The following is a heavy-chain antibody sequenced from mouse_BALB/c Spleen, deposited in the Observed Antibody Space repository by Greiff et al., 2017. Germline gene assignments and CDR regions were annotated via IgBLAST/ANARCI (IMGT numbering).Heavy chain of an antibody. Sequence: QVQLKESGAELVKPGASVKLSCKASGYTFTSYYMYWVKQRPGQGLEWIGEINPSNGGTNFNEKFKSEATLTVDKSSSTAYMQLSSLTSEDSAVYYCTRRSYWGQGTLVTVSA. V-gene: IGHV1S81*02. J-gene: IGHJ3*01. CDR2: INPSNGGT. CDR3: TRRSY. CDR1: GYTFTSYY.